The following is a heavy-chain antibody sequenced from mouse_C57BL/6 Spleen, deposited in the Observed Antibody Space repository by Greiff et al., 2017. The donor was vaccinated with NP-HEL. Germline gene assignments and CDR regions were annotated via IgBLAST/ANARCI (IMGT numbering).Heavy chain of an antibody. J-gene: IGHJ3*01. CDR2: IHPNSGST. D-gene: IGHD2-3*01. Sequence: VQLQESGAELVKPGASVKLSCKASGYTFTSYWMHWVKQRPGQGLEWIGMIHPNSGSTNYNEKFKSKATLTVDKSSSTAYMQLSSLTSEDSAVYYCARGEIYDGYYPSYWGQGTLVTVSA. CDR1: GYTFTSYW. V-gene: IGHV1-64*01. CDR3: ARGEIYDGYYPSY.